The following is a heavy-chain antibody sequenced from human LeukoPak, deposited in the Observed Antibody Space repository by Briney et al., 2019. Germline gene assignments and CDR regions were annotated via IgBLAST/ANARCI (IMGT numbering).Heavy chain of an antibody. J-gene: IGHJ4*02. Sequence: GGSLRLSCAASGFTFSSYWMHWVRQVPGKGLVWVSRINTDGSSTNYAGSVKGRFTISRDNAKNSLYLQMNSLRAEDTAVYYCARVSTNGAPGDFDYWGQGTLVTVSS. V-gene: IGHV3-74*01. D-gene: IGHD2-2*01. CDR1: GFTFSSYW. CDR2: INTDGSST. CDR3: ARVSTNGAPGDFDY.